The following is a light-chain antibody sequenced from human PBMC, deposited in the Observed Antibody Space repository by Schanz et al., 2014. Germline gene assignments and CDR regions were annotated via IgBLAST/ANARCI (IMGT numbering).Light chain of an antibody. CDR1: SSDVGGYNY. V-gene: IGLV2-8*01. CDR3: SSYTTTSTFWL. J-gene: IGLJ3*02. CDR2: EIS. Sequence: QSALTQPPSASGSPGQSVTISCTGTSSDVGGYNYVSSYQQHPGKAPKLMIYEISKRPSGVPDRFSGSKSGNTASLTVSGLQAEDEADYYCSSYTTTSTFWLFGGGTKLTVL.